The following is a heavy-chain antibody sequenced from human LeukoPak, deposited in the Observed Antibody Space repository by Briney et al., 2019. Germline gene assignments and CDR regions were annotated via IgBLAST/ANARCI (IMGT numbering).Heavy chain of an antibody. Sequence: PGGSLRLSCAASGFTFSSYWMSWVRQAPGKGLEWVANIKQDGSEKYYVDSVKGRFTISRDNAKNSLYLQLNSLRAEDTAVYYGAGEPYGKQQLGGGDYWGQGTLVTVSS. V-gene: IGHV3-7*01. CDR2: IKQDGSEK. CDR1: GFTFSSYW. J-gene: IGHJ4*02. CDR3: AGEPYGKQQLGGGDY. D-gene: IGHD6-13*01.